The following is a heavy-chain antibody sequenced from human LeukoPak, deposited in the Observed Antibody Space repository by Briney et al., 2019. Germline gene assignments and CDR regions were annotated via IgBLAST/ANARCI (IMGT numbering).Heavy chain of an antibody. J-gene: IGHJ5*02. Sequence: GGSLRLSCAVSGFIVSGNYMSWVRQAPGEGLEWVSVIYSGGSTYYRDSVKGRFTISRDNSKNTLYLQMNSLRAEDTAVYYCARGLGSGLNWFDPWGQGTLVTASS. V-gene: IGHV3-53*01. CDR1: GFIVSGNY. D-gene: IGHD3-22*01. CDR3: ARGLGSGLNWFDP. CDR2: IYSGGST.